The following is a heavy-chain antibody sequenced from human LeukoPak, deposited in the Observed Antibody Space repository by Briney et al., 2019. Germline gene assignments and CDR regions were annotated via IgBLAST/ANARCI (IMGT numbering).Heavy chain of an antibody. D-gene: IGHD3-16*02. Sequence: GGSLRLSCAASGFTFSSYAMSWVRQAPGKGLEWVSAISGSGGSTYYADSVKGRFTISRDNSKNTLYLQMNSLRAEDTAVYYCARDSLEDYVWGSYRYWFDYWGQGTLVTVSS. V-gene: IGHV3-23*01. CDR3: ARDSLEDYVWGSYRYWFDY. CDR1: GFTFSSYA. CDR2: ISGSGGST. J-gene: IGHJ4*02.